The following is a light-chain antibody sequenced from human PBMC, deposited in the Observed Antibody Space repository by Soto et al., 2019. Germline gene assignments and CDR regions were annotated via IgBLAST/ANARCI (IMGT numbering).Light chain of an antibody. J-gene: IGLJ2*01. V-gene: IGLV2-8*01. CDR2: EVS. CDR3: SSYSGHNNFG. Sequence: QSALTQPPSASGSPGQSVTISCTGTSSDVGGYNYVSWYQQHPGKAPKLMIYEVSKRPSGVPDRFSGSKSGNTASLTVSGLQAEDEADYYFSSYSGHNNFGFRGGTKLTVL. CDR1: SSDVGGYNY.